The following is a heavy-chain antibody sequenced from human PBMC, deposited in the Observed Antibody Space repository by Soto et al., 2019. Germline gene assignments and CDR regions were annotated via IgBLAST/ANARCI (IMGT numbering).Heavy chain of an antibody. CDR3: ARDGTHYDFWSVLLRQVPYCDY. V-gene: IGHV4-4*07. CDR2: IPSSGST. D-gene: IGHD3-3*01. CDR1: GGSISRHY. J-gene: IGHJ4*02. Sequence: QVQLQESGPGLVKPSETLSLNCIVSGGSISRHYWSWIRQPAGKGLEWIGRIPSSGSTNYNPSLKSRISMSVDTSKNQVSLKRTSMTAADTAVYYCARDGTHYDFWSVLLRQVPYCDYWGQGTLVTVSS.